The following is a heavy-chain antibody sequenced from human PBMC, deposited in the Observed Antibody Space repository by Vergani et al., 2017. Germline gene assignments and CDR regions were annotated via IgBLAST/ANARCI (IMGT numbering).Heavy chain of an antibody. CDR2: IKSDGRT. CDR1: GFRVTTYY. CDR3: TRSECSGTTCYGHYFDL. V-gene: IGHV3-66*02. D-gene: IGHD2-15*01. Sequence: VELLESGGGLAQPGGSLRVSCSASGFRVTTYYMSWVRQAPGKGLEWVSVIKSDGRTSYAESVRGRFTISRVTSRNAVYLQMNILRVEDTGVYYCTRSECSGTTCYGHYFDLWGHGILVTVSS. J-gene: IGHJ4*01.